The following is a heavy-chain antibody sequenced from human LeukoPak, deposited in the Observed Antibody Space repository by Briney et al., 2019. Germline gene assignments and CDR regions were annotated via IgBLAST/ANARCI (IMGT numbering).Heavy chain of an antibody. D-gene: IGHD2-21*02. CDR1: GYMFTAFF. CDR3: AREFSRDWVGDY. Sequence: ASVRVSCKASGYMFTAFFLHWVRQAPGQRLEWMGRFNPNSGGADYAQKFQGRVIMTRDTSISTAYMELSGLRSDDTAFYYCAREFSRDWVGDYWGQGTPVTVSS. CDR2: FNPNSGGA. J-gene: IGHJ4*02. V-gene: IGHV1-2*06.